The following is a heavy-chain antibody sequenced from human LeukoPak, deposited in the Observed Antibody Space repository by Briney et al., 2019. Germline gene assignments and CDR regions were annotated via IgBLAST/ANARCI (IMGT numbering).Heavy chain of an antibody. CDR2: ISYDGSNK. CDR1: GFTFSSYG. D-gene: IGHD6-19*01. Sequence: GRSLRLSCAASGFTFSSYGMHWVRQAPGKGLEWVAVISYDGSNKYYADSVKGRFTISRDNSKNTLYLQMNSLRAEDTAVYYCAKDQWLVLGRGYFDYWGQGTLVTVSS. J-gene: IGHJ4*02. CDR3: AKDQWLVLGRGYFDY. V-gene: IGHV3-30*18.